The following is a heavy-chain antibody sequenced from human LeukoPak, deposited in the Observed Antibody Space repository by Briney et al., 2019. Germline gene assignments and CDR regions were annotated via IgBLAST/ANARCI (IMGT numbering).Heavy chain of an antibody. Sequence: SETLSLTCTVSGGSFSSYYWSWIRQPPGKGLEWIGYIYYSGSTDYNPSLKSRVTISVDTSKNQFSLRLSSVTAADTAVYYCARDREVGATGYYFDYWGQGTLVTVSS. J-gene: IGHJ4*02. V-gene: IGHV4-4*08. D-gene: IGHD1-26*01. CDR3: ARDREVGATGYYFDY. CDR1: GGSFSSYY. CDR2: IYYSGST.